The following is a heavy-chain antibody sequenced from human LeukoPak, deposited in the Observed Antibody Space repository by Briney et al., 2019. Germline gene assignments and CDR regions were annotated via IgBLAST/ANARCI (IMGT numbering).Heavy chain of an antibody. Sequence: ASVKVSCKASGYTFTSYYMHWVRQAPGQGLEWMGIINPSGGSTSYAQKFQGRVTMTRDTSTSTVYMELNSLRAEDTAVYYCARVVYCSGGICQIFAFDTWGQGTMVTVSS. D-gene: IGHD2-15*01. V-gene: IGHV1-46*01. CDR2: INPSGGST. CDR1: GYTFTSYY. CDR3: ARVVYCSGGICQIFAFDT. J-gene: IGHJ3*02.